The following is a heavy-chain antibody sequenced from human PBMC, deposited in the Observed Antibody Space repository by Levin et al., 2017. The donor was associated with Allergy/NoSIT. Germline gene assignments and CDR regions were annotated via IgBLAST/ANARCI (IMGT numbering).Heavy chain of an antibody. J-gene: IGHJ6*02. D-gene: IGHD2-2*01. CDR3: ARERWGFSCSSTSCHPMDYGMDV. V-gene: IGHV1-18*01. CDR2: ISAYNGNT. Sequence: GASVKVSCKASGYTFTSYGISWVRQAPGQGLEWMGWISAYNGNTNYAQKLQGRVTMTTDTSTSTAYMELRSLRSDDTAVYYCARERWGFSCSSTSCHPMDYGMDVWGQGTTVTVSS. CDR1: GYTFTSYG.